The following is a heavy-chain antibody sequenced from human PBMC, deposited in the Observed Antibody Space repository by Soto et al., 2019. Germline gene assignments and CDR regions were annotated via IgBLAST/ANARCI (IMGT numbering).Heavy chain of an antibody. CDR1: GFTFSSHG. CDR3: AKXVYNWNDGFFDY. D-gene: IGHD1-1*01. J-gene: IGHJ4*02. Sequence: QVQLVESGGGVVQPGRSLRLSCAASGFTFSSHGMHWVRQAPGKGLEWVAVISYDGINKYYADSVKGRFTISRDNSKNTXYXXXXTXRXXXTAXYYCAKXVYNWNDGFFDYWGQGTLVTVSS. V-gene: IGHV3-30*18. CDR2: ISYDGINK.